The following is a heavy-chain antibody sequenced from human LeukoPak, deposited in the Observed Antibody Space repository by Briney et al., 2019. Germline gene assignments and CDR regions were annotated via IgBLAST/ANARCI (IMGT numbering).Heavy chain of an antibody. Sequence: GGSLRLSCAASGFTFSNYNVNWVRQAPGEGLEWVSGISGSGISTYYADSVKGRFTISRDNSKNTLYLQMNSLRVEDTAVYYCAKSWNYYDSSGDDALDIWGQGTMVTVSS. CDR3: AKSWNYYDSSGDDALDI. V-gene: IGHV3-23*01. J-gene: IGHJ3*02. D-gene: IGHD3-22*01. CDR2: ISGSGIST. CDR1: GFTFSNYN.